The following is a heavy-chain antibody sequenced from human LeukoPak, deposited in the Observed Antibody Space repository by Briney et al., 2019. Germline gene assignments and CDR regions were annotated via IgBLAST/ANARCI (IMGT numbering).Heavy chain of an antibody. Sequence: ASVKVSCKASGYTFINYGISWVRQAPGQGLEWMGWISAENGNTGYVENLQGRVTMTTDTSTSTAYMELRSLRSDDTAVYYCARAILWFGELSAPMPPFDYWGQGTLVTVSS. CDR1: GYTFINYG. J-gene: IGHJ4*02. D-gene: IGHD3-10*01. CDR3: ARAILWFGELSAPMPPFDY. CDR2: ISAENGNT. V-gene: IGHV1-18*01.